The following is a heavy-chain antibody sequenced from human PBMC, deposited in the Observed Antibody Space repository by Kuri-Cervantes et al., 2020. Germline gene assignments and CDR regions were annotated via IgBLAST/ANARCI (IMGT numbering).Heavy chain of an antibody. V-gene: IGHV3-48*02. J-gene: IGHJ6*02. Sequence: GESLKISCAASGFTFSSYSMNWVRQAPGKGLEWVSYISSSSSTIYYADSVKGRFTISRDNAKNSLYLQMSSLRDEDTAVYYCAREWRVLLWFGEPRYGMDVWGQGTTVTVSS. D-gene: IGHD3-10*01. CDR1: GFTFSSYS. CDR2: ISSSSSTI. CDR3: AREWRVLLWFGEPRYGMDV.